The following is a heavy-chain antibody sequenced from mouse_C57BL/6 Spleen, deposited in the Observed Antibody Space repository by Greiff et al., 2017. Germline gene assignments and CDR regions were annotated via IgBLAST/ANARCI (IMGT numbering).Heavy chain of an antibody. V-gene: IGHV3-6*01. CDR1: GYSITSGYY. CDR2: ISYDGSN. D-gene: IGHD1-1*01. CDR3: ARDHYGSIYWYFDV. Sequence: EVKLMESGPGLVKPSQSLSLTCSVTGYSITSGYYWNWIRQFPGNKLEWMGYISYDGSNNYNPSLKNRISITRDTSKNQFFLKLNSVTTEDTATYYCARDHYGSIYWYFDVWGTGTTVTVSS. J-gene: IGHJ1*03.